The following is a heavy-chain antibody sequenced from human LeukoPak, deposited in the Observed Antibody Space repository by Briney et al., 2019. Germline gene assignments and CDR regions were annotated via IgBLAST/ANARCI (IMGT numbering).Heavy chain of an antibody. Sequence: QPGGSLRLSCTASGFTFGDYAMSWVRQAPGKGLEWVGFIRSKAYGGTTEYAASVKGRFTISRDDSKSIAYLQMNSLKTEDTAVYYCTRDPDPYCGGDCYLFDYWGQGTLVTVSS. CDR2: IRSKAYGGTT. J-gene: IGHJ4*02. CDR3: TRDPDPYCGGDCYLFDY. V-gene: IGHV3-49*04. CDR1: GFTFGDYA. D-gene: IGHD2-21*02.